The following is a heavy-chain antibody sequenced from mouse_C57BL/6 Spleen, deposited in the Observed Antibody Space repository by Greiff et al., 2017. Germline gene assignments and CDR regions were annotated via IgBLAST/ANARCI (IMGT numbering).Heavy chain of an antibody. J-gene: IGHJ2*01. CDR2: ISDGGSYT. D-gene: IGHD1-1*01. CDR1: GFTFSSFA. Sequence: EVQRVESGGGLLKPGGSLKLSCAASGFTFSSFAMSLVRLTPEKRLAWVATISDGGSYTYYPDNVKGRFTISRDNAKNNLYLQMSHLKSEDTAMYYCARDRYYGSSKYYFDDWGQGTTLTVSS. V-gene: IGHV5-4*01. CDR3: ARDRYYGSSKYYFDD.